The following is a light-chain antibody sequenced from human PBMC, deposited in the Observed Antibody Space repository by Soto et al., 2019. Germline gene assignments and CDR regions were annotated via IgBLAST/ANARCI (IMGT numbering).Light chain of an antibody. CDR3: QQSFRTPLS. J-gene: IGKJ4*01. V-gene: IGKV1-39*01. CDR1: QAISNY. Sequence: DIQMTQSPSSLSASVGHRVTITCRASQAISNYVNWYQQKPGKAPELLFYSASSLQSGVPSRFSGSGSGTDFTLTISSLQSEDFATYFCQQSFRTPLSVGGGTKVEIK. CDR2: SAS.